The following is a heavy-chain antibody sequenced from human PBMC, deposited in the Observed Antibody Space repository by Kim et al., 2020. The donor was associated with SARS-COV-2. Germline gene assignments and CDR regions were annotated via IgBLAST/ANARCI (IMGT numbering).Heavy chain of an antibody. CDR2: T. Sequence: TYYNPYLRSRFTISVDTSQNQFSLKRTSVTAADTAVYFCARSDSDFGAFDIWGQGTMVTVSS. CDR3: ARSDSDFGAFDI. D-gene: IGHD4-17*01. J-gene: IGHJ3*02. V-gene: IGHV4-31*02.